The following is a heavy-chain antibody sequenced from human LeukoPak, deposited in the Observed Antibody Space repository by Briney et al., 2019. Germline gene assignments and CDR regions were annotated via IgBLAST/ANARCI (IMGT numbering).Heavy chain of an antibody. CDR2: VVPLLGSP. D-gene: IGHD1-1*01. Sequence: SVKVSCKASGGDFSTYTMTWVRQAPGQGLEWMGGVVPLLGSPDYAQKFQDRLTITTGESTNTAYMELHSLRSEDTAVYYCAREVGTGTLDDWGQGTLVIVSS. V-gene: IGHV1-69*05. CDR3: AREVGTGTLDD. J-gene: IGHJ4*02. CDR1: GGDFSTYT.